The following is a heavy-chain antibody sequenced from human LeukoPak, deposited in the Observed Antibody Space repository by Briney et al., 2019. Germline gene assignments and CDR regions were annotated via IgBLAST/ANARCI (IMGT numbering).Heavy chain of an antibody. CDR3: ARHGDYLKNNWFDP. Sequence: SETLSLTCTVSGGSISSYYWSWIRQPPGKGLEWIGYIYYSGSTNYNPSLKSRVTISVDTSKNQFSLKLSSVTAADTAVYYCARHGDYLKNNWFDPWGQGTLVTVSS. J-gene: IGHJ5*02. CDR2: IYYSGST. D-gene: IGHD7-27*01. CDR1: GGSISSYY. V-gene: IGHV4-59*08.